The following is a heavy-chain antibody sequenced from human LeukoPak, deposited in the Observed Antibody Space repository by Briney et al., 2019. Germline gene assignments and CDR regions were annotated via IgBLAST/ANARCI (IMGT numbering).Heavy chain of an antibody. J-gene: IGHJ4*02. Sequence: EASVKVSCKASGYTFTDYYMHWVRQAPGQGLEWMGWINPNSGGTNYAQKFQGRVTMTRDTSISTAYMELSRLRSDDTAVYYCARPLSGSYADFDYWGQGTLVTVSS. CDR2: INPNSGGT. D-gene: IGHD1-26*01. CDR3: ARPLSGSYADFDY. V-gene: IGHV1-2*02. CDR1: GYTFTDYY.